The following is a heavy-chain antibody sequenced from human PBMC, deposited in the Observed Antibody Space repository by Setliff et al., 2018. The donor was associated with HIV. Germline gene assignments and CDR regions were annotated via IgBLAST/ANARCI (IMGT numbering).Heavy chain of an antibody. J-gene: IGHJ3*01. CDR2: ISGDGSST. V-gene: IGHV3-43*01. D-gene: IGHD2-8*01. Sequence: PGGSLRLSCAASGFTFADYTMHWVRQVPGKGLEWLSRISGDGSSTFYEDSGKGRFTISRDNSKESLYLQMNSLTTEDTALYYCANLLGNGVNFDPVDLLGQGTTVTV. CDR3: ANLLGNGVNFDPVDL. CDR1: GFTFADYT.